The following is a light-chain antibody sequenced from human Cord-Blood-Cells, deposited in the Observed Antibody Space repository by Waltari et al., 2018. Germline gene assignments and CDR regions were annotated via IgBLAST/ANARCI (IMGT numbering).Light chain of an antibody. CDR2: EGS. CDR1: SSAVGRYNL. V-gene: IGLV2-23*01. CDR3: CSYAGSSTWV. J-gene: IGLJ3*02. Sequence: SALTQPASVSGSPGQAITISCTGTSSAVGRYNLVPWYQQHPGKAPKLMIYEGSKRPSGVSNRFSGSKSGNTASLTISGLQAEDEADYYCCSYAGSSTWVFGGGTKLTVL.